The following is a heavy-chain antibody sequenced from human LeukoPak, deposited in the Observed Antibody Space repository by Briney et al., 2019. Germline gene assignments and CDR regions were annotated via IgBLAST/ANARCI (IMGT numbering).Heavy chain of an antibody. V-gene: IGHV4-39*07. Sequence: KTSETLSLTCTVSGGSISSSSYYWGWIRQPPGKGLEWIGSIYYSGSTYYNPSLKSRVTISVDTSKNQFSLKLSSVTAADTAVYYCAREGAFSGSYSGFDYWGQGTLVTVSS. CDR2: IYYSGST. J-gene: IGHJ4*02. CDR1: GGSISSSSYY. D-gene: IGHD1-26*01. CDR3: AREGAFSGSYSGFDY.